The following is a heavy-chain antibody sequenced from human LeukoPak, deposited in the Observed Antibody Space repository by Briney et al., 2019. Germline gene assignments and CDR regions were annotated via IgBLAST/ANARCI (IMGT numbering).Heavy chain of an antibody. CDR1: GYSFTTYY. CDR2: INPRGGST. Sequence: ASVKVSCKASGYSFTTYYIHWVRQAPGQELEWMGMINPRGGSTSYTQKFQGRLTMTRDTSTGTVYMELSSLRSEDTAVYYCARVGVGVSTFFDYWGQGTLVTVSS. V-gene: IGHV1-46*01. CDR3: ARVGVGVSTFFDY. J-gene: IGHJ4*02. D-gene: IGHD1-26*01.